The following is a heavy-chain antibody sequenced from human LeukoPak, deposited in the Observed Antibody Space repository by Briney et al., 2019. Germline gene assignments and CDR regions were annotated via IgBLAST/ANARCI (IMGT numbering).Heavy chain of an antibody. J-gene: IGHJ4*02. CDR1: GFTVSSNF. D-gene: IGHD3-10*01. CDR2: IYSGGST. V-gene: IGHV3-66*01. CDR3: ARDSSRASGSSNDY. Sequence: PGGSLRLSCAASGFTVSSNFMSWVRQAPGKGLEWVSVIYSGGSTYYADSVKGRFTISRDNSKNTLYLQMNSLRVEDTAVYFCARDSSRASGSSNDYWGQGTLVTVSS.